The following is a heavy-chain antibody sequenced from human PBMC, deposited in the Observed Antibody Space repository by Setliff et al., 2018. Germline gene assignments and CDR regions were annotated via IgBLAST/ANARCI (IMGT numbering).Heavy chain of an antibody. Sequence: SETLSLTCVVSDFSVSPVYYWGWIRQPPGKGLEWIASIYYSGTTYYNPSFKSRVTMSVDASKIQISLKLDSVTAADTALYYCARTSTARYFDLWGRGTLVTVSS. CDR1: DFSVSPVYY. D-gene: IGHD2-2*01. CDR3: ARTSTARYFDL. CDR2: IYYSGTT. J-gene: IGHJ2*01. V-gene: IGHV4-38-2*01.